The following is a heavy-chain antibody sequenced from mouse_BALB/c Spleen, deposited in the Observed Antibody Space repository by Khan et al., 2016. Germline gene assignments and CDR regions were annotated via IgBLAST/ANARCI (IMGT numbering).Heavy chain of an antibody. CDR3: NAIYYGSDVYFDY. D-gene: IGHD1-1*01. Sequence: VQLQQSRAELVRSGASVKLSCTASVFNIKDYYMHWVKQRPEQGLEWIGWIDPENGDTEYAPKFQGKATMTADTSSNAAYLQFSSLTSEDSAVYYCNAIYYGSDVYFDYWGQGTTLTVSS. CDR2: IDPENGDT. J-gene: IGHJ2*01. CDR1: VFNIKDYY. V-gene: IGHV14-4*02.